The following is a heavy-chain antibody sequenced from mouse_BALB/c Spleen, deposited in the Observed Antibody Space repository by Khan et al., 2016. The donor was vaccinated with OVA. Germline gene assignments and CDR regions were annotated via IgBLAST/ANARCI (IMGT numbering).Heavy chain of an antibody. CDR1: GYSITSDYA. CDR3: ARSIMAN. J-gene: IGHJ2*01. V-gene: IGHV3-2*02. CDR2: ISYSGST. Sequence: VQLNESGPGLVKPSQSLSLTCTVTGYSITSDYAWNWIRQFPGNKLEWMGYISYSGSTSYNPSLKSRISITRDTSKNQFFLQLNSVTTEDTATYYCARSIMANWGQGTTLTVSS.